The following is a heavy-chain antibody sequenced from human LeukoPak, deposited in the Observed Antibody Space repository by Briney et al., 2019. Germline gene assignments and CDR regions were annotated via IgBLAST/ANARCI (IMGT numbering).Heavy chain of an antibody. CDR2: ISASGTTI. CDR1: GFSFSSYE. D-gene: IGHD3-22*01. CDR3: AKSYYDSSGYRRGFDI. J-gene: IGHJ3*02. V-gene: IGHV3-48*03. Sequence: GGSLRLSCAASGFSFSSYEMNWVRQAPGKGLEWVSYISASGTTIYYADSVKGRFTISRDNAEKSLYLQMNSLRAEDTAVYYCAKSYYDSSGYRRGFDIWGQGTMVTVSS.